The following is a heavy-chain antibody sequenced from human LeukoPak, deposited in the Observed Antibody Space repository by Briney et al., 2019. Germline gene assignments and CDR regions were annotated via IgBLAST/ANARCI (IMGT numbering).Heavy chain of an antibody. CDR1: GLNFSAYY. CDR3: VAGVALDY. V-gene: IGHV3-11*01. D-gene: IGHD3-3*01. CDR2: ISKTGTTI. J-gene: IGHJ4*02. Sequence: GGSLRLSCAASGLNFSAYYMTWIRQAPGNGLDAPGKGLEWLSHISKTGTTIYYADSVKGRFTISRDNAKNSLYLHMSSLRVEDTAVYYCVAGVALDYWGQGALLTVSS.